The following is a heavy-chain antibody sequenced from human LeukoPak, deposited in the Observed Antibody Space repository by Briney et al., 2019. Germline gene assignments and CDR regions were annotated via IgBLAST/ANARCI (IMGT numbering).Heavy chain of an antibody. D-gene: IGHD5-24*01. V-gene: IGHV1-2*02. CDR1: GYNLIAYY. CDR3: ARGNAMATIRVTDY. J-gene: IGHJ4*01. Sequence: ASVKVSCKASGYNLIAYYIHWVRQAPGQGLEWMGWLNPNSGVTNYAQKFQGRVTMTRDTSISTAYMELSSLRSDDTAVYYCARGNAMATIRVTDYWGHGTLVTVSS. CDR2: LNPNSGVT.